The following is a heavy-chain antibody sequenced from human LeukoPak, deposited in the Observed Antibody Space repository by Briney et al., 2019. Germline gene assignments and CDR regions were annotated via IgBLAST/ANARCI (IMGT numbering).Heavy chain of an antibody. CDR3: ASPVVSGGSGYYVGAFDI. CDR1: GFTFSSYA. CDR2: ISYDGSNK. Sequence: PGRSPRLSCAASGFTFSSYAMHWVRQAPGKGLEWVAVISYDGSNKYYADSVKGRFTISRDNSKNTLYLQMNSLRAEDTAVYYCASPVVSGGSGYYVGAFDIWGQGTMVTVSS. J-gene: IGHJ3*02. V-gene: IGHV3-30*04. D-gene: IGHD5-12*01.